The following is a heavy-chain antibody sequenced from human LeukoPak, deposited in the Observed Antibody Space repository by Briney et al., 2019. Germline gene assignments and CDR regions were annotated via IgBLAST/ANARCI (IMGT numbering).Heavy chain of an antibody. Sequence: SETLSLTCTVSGGSISGYYWSWIRQSPGKGLEWIGYIYYSGSTDYNPSLKSRVTISVDTSKNQFSLKLSSVTAADTAVYYCARGIYGSGSYYNSYYYYYYMDVWGKGTTVTISS. CDR3: ARGIYGSGSYYNSYYYYYYMDV. J-gene: IGHJ6*03. V-gene: IGHV4-59*01. CDR2: IYYSGST. D-gene: IGHD3-10*01. CDR1: GGSISGYY.